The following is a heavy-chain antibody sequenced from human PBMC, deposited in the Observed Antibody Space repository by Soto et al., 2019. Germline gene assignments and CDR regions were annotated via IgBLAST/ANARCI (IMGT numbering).Heavy chain of an antibody. CDR3: ARDGYGAYCDY. CDR2: ISAYNDKT. CDR1: GYTFTSYG. J-gene: IGHJ4*02. D-gene: IGHD2-8*01. Sequence: QVQPVQSGAEVKKPGASVRVSCKASGYTFTSYGVSWVRQAPGHGLEWMGWISAYNDKTNYEQKLQGRVTMTTDPSTNTAYMELRSLKSDDTAVYYCARDGYGAYCDYWGQGTLVTVSS. V-gene: IGHV1-18*04.